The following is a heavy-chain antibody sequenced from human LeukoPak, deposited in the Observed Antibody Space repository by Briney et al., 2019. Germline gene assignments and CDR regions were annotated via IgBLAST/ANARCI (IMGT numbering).Heavy chain of an antibody. CDR1: GGSISSYY. Sequence: SETLSLTSTVSGGSISSYYWSWIRQPPGKGLEWIGYIYYSGSTNYNPSLKSRVTISVDTSKNQFSLKLSSVTAADTAVYFCARYSGTYYVYWGQGTLVTVSS. V-gene: IGHV4-59*01. J-gene: IGHJ4*02. CDR2: IYYSGST. D-gene: IGHD1-26*01. CDR3: ARYSGTYYVY.